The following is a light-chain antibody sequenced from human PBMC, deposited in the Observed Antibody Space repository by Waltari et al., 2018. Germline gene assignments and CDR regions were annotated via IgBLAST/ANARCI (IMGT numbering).Light chain of an antibody. CDR3: QSYDTRLSASVI. J-gene: IGLJ2*01. V-gene: IGLV1-40*01. Sequence: QQLPHTAPKRLIYAATTRPSGIADRFSGSKSGTSASLVITGLQIEDEAVYYCQSYDTRLSASVIFGGGTELTVL. CDR2: AAT.